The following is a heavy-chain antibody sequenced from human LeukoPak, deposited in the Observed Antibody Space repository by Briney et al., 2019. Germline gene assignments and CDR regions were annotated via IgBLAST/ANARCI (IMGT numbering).Heavy chain of an antibody. CDR1: GGSISSYY. V-gene: IGHV4-59*01. D-gene: IGHD2-21*02. CDR2: THYSGGT. CDR3: AGGYCGGACQLGGVDM. J-gene: IGHJ3*02. Sequence: SETLSLTCTVSGGSISSYYWSWLRQPPGKGLEYIGYTHYSGGTNYNPSLKSRVTISLDTSGNQFSLKLSSVTAADTAVYYCAGGYCGGACQLGGVDMWGQGTMVTVSS.